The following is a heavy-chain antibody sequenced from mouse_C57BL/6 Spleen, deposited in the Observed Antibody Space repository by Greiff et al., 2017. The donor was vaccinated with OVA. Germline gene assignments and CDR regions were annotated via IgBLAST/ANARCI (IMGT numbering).Heavy chain of an antibody. CDR3: ARSDSNYLYAMDY. CDR1: GYTFTDYY. Sequence: EVQLQQSGPELVKPGASVKISCKASGYTFTDYYMNWVKQSHGKSLEWIGDINPNNGGTSYNQKFKGKATLTVDKYSSTAYMEISSLTSEVSAVYYGARSDSNYLYAMDYWGQGPPVPVPS. D-gene: IGHD2-5*01. J-gene: IGHJ4*01. CDR2: INPNNGGT. V-gene: IGHV1-26*01.